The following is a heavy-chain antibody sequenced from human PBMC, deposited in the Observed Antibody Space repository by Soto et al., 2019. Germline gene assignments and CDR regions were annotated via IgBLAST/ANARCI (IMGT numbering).Heavy chain of an antibody. CDR3: ARVIDLTGPVDY. Sequence: GGSLRLSCAASGFTFSSYAMHWVRQAPGKGLEYVSAISSNGGSTYYANSVKGRFTISRDNSKNTLYLQMGSLRAEDMAVYYCARVIDLTGPVDYWGQGTLVTVSS. J-gene: IGHJ4*02. CDR2: ISSNGGST. D-gene: IGHD3-9*01. CDR1: GFTFSSYA. V-gene: IGHV3-64*01.